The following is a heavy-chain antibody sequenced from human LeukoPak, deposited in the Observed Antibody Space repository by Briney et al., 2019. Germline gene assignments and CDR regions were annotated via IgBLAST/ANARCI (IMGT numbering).Heavy chain of an antibody. CDR2: ISSSSSYI. Sequence: GGSLRLSCAASGFTFSSYSMNWVRQAPGKGLEWVSSISSSSSYIYYADSVKGRFTISRDNAKNSLYLQMNSLRAEDTAAYYCARDGGGYFFDYWGQGTLVTVSS. J-gene: IGHJ4*02. V-gene: IGHV3-21*01. CDR1: GFTFSSYS. D-gene: IGHD3-16*01. CDR3: ARDGGGYFFDY.